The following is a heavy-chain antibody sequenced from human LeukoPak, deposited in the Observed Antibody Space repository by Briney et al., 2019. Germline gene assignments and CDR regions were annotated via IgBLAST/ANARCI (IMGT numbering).Heavy chain of an antibody. CDR1: GGSISSSSYY. CDR3: ARGSSGWPYFDY. V-gene: IGHV4-39*07. J-gene: IGHJ4*02. Sequence: SETLSLTCTVSGGSISSSSYYWGWIRQPPGKGLEWIGSIYYSGSTYYNPSLKSRVTISVDTSKNQFSLKLSSVTAADTAVYYCARGSSGWPYFDYWGQGTLVTVSS. CDR2: IYYSGST. D-gene: IGHD6-19*01.